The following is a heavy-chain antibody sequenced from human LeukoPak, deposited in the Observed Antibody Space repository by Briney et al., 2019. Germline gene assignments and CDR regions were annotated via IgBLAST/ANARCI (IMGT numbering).Heavy chain of an antibody. V-gene: IGHV3-33*07. J-gene: IGHJ3*01. Sequence: GGSLRLSCAASGFTFSRYAMSWVRQAPGKGLEWVAVIWYDGSKTYYADSVKGRFTISRDNSKNTLYLQMNSLSAEDTAVYYCVRLSTFKVGSTAYDAFDLWGQGTMVTVSS. CDR2: IWYDGSKT. CDR3: VRLSTFKVGSTAYDAFDL. D-gene: IGHD1-26*01. CDR1: GFTFSRYA.